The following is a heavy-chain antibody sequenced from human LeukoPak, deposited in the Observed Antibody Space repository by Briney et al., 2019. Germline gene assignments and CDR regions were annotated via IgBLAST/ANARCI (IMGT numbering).Heavy chain of an antibody. CDR1: GGSISSSSYY. Sequence: KTSETLSLTCTVSGGSISSSSYYWGWIRQPPGKGLEWIGSIYYSGSTYYNPSLKSRVTISVDTSKNQFSLKLSSVTAADTAVYHCARDSSGWYVGYWGQGTLVAVSS. V-gene: IGHV4-39*07. CDR3: ARDSSGWYVGY. D-gene: IGHD6-19*01. CDR2: IYYSGST. J-gene: IGHJ4*02.